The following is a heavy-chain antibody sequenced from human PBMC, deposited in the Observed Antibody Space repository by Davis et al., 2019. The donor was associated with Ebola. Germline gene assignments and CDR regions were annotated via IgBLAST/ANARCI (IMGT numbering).Heavy chain of an antibody. D-gene: IGHD2-15*01. CDR2: IYPDDSDT. CDR3: ARQIVVVVAASKTGRFDP. V-gene: IGHV5-51*01. J-gene: IGHJ5*02. Sequence: GESLKISCKASGYSFNTYWIGWVRQVPGKGLEWMGIIYPDDSDTRYSPSFQGQVTISADKSINTAYLQWSSLKASDTAMYYCARQIVVVVAASKTGRFDPWDQGTLVTVSS. CDR1: GYSFNTYW.